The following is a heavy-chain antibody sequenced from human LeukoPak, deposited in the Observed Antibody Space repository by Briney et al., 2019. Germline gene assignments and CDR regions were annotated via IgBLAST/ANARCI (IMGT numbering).Heavy chain of an antibody. Sequence: SETLSLTCAVYGGSFSGYYWSWIRQPPGKGLEWIGEINHSGSTNYNPSLKSRVTISVDTSKNQFSLKLSSVTAADTAVYYCARAGVVPAARHYYYYGMDVWGQGTTVTVSS. V-gene: IGHV4-34*01. CDR1: GGSFSGYY. CDR2: INHSGST. J-gene: IGHJ6*02. D-gene: IGHD2-2*01. CDR3: ARAGVVPAARHYYYYGMDV.